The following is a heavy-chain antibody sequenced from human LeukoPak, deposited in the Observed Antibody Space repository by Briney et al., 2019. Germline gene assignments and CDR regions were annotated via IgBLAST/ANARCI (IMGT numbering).Heavy chain of an antibody. Sequence: ASVKVSCKASGYTFTSYGISWVRQAPGQGLEWMGWISAYNGNTNYAQKLQGRVTMTTDTSTSTAYMELRSLRSDDTAVYYCARASLLVGATRVSLDYWGQGTLVTVSS. D-gene: IGHD1-26*01. CDR2: ISAYNGNT. CDR3: ARASLLVGATRVSLDY. CDR1: GYTFTSYG. J-gene: IGHJ4*02. V-gene: IGHV1-18*01.